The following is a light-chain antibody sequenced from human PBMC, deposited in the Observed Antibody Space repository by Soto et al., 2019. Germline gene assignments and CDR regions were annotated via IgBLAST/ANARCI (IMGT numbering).Light chain of an antibody. CDR3: QHLSNWLLWT. CDR1: QSVSSY. Sequence: TLSPATXCSPHPPTAPAPCGDSQSVSSYSAWYQKKPRNAKXLXXXDASKTDTGIPERFSGSGSGTDLTLTISSRSREDFGVYYCQHLSNWLLWTVGEGTLVEI. CDR2: DAS. J-gene: IGKJ1*01. V-gene: IGKV3-11*01.